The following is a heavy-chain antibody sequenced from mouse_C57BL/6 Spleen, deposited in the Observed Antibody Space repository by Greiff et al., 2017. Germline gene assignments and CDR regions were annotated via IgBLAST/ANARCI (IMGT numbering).Heavy chain of an antibody. CDR3: ARGTRYFDY. V-gene: IGHV1-64*01. J-gene: IGHJ2*01. Sequence: VKLMESGAELVKPGASVKLSCKASGYTFTSYWMHWVKQRPGQGLEWIGMIHPNSGSTNYNEKFKSKATLTVDKSSSTAYMQLSSLTSEDSAVYYCARGTRYFDYWGQGTTLTVSS. CDR2: IHPNSGST. CDR1: GYTFTSYW. D-gene: IGHD3-3*01.